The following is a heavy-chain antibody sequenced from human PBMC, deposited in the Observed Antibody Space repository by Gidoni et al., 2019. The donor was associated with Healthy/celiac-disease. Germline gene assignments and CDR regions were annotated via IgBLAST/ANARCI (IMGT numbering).Heavy chain of an antibody. CDR1: SSYA. D-gene: IGHD1-26*01. J-gene: IGHJ4*02. CDR3: ARDMRELPFDY. Sequence: SSYAMHWVRQAPGKGLEWVAVISYDGSNKYYADSVKGRFTISRDNSKNTLYLHMNSLRAEDTAVYYCARDMRELPFDYWGQGTLVTVSS. CDR2: ISYDGSNK. V-gene: IGHV3-30-3*01.